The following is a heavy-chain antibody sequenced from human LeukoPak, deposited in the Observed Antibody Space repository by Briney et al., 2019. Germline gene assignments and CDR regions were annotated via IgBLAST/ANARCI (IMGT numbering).Heavy chain of an antibody. D-gene: IGHD3-16*02. CDR1: GGSFSGYY. J-gene: IGHJ4*02. Sequence: SETLSLTCAVYGGSFSGYYWSWIRQPPGKGLEWIGEINHSGSTNYNPSLKSRVTVSVDTSKNQFSLKLSSVTAADTAVYYCARASSRRGSYRYGKSFDYWGQGTLVTVSS. V-gene: IGHV4-34*01. CDR3: ARASSRRGSYRYGKSFDY. CDR2: INHSGST.